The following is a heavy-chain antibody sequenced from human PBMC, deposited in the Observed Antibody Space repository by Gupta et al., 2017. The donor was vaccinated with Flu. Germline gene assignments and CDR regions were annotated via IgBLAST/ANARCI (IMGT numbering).Heavy chain of an antibody. Sequence: QVQLQESGPGLVKPSQTLSLTCTVSGGSISSGSYYWSWIRQPAGKGLEWIGRIYTSGSTNYNPSLKSRVTISVDTSKNQFSLKLSSVTAADTAVYYCARVYSQQWPGGDNWFDPWGQGTLVTVSS. CDR1: GGSISSGSYY. CDR2: IYTSGST. J-gene: IGHJ5*02. V-gene: IGHV4-61*02. D-gene: IGHD6-19*01. CDR3: ARVYSQQWPGGDNWFDP.